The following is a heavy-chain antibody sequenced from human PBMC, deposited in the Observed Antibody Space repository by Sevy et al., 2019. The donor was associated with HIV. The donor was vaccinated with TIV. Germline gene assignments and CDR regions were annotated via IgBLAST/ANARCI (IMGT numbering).Heavy chain of an antibody. Sequence: SETLSLTCTVSGGSFSSGDYYWTWIRQPPGTGLECIGYTHYSGTTHYNPSLKGRVTISVDTSKNQLSLKLSSVTAADTAVYYCARGGYKYGFQYFDYWVQGSLVTVSS. J-gene: IGHJ4*02. CDR3: ARGGYKYGFQYFDY. V-gene: IGHV4-30-4*01. CDR2: THYSGTT. D-gene: IGHD5-18*01. CDR1: GGSFSSGDYY.